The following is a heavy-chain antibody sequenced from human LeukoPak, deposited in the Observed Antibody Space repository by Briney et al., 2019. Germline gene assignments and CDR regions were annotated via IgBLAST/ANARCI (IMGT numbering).Heavy chain of an antibody. V-gene: IGHV1-69*13. J-gene: IGHJ4*02. CDR2: IIPIFGTA. CDR1: GGTFSSYA. CDR3: ANDPPHIVVVVHGY. D-gene: IGHD2-21*01. Sequence: EASVKVSCKASGGTFSSYAISWVRQAPGQGLEWMGGIIPIFGTANYAQKFQGRVTITADESTSTAYMELSSLRSEDTAVCYCANDPPHIVVVVHGYWGQGTLVTVSS.